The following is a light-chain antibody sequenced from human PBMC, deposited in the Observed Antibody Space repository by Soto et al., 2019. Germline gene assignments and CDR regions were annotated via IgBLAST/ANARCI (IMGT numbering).Light chain of an antibody. CDR1: QSVRTNF. Sequence: EIVLTQSPGTLSLSPGERATLSCRASQSVRTNFCSWYQQNPGQAPRLLIYGISSSATGIPDRVIGSGSGRDFTLTSTRLEREEFAVYSCQQYGNSPLTFGGGPKGEI. CDR3: QQYGNSPLT. CDR2: GIS. J-gene: IGKJ4*01. V-gene: IGKV3-20*01.